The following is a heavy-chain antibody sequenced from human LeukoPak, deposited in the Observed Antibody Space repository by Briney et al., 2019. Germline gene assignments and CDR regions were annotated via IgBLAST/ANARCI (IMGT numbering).Heavy chain of an antibody. Sequence: GGSLRLSCAASGFTFDDYAMHWVRQAPGKGLEWVSVISWNSGSIGYADSVKGRFTISRDNAKNSLYLQMNSLRAEDTALYYCAKAYYDSSAADYWGHGTLVTVSS. CDR1: GFTFDDYA. V-gene: IGHV3-9*01. D-gene: IGHD3-22*01. J-gene: IGHJ4*01. CDR2: ISWNSGSI. CDR3: AKAYYDSSAADY.